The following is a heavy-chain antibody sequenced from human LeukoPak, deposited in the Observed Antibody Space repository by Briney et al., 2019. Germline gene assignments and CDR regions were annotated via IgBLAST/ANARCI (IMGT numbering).Heavy chain of an antibody. J-gene: IGHJ3*02. Sequence: SGRSLRLSCAASGFTFSNYAMHWVRQAPGKGLEWVAVISYDGSNKFYADSVKGRFTISRDNSKNTLYLQMNSLRAEDTAVYYCVGRLDVFDIWGQGTMVTVSS. CDR1: GFTFSNYA. V-gene: IGHV3-30-3*01. CDR2: ISYDGSNK. D-gene: IGHD1-1*01. CDR3: VGRLDVFDI.